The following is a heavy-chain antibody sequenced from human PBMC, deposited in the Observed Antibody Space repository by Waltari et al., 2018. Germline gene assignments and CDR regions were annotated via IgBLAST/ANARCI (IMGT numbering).Heavy chain of an antibody. CDR3: ARDVQGRSTQYNWFGP. J-gene: IGHJ5*02. V-gene: IGHV3-7*03. CDR1: GFTFTQYW. CDR2: IKQDGSET. Sequence: EGQLVESGGGLVQPGGSLRLSCVASGFTFTQYWMSWVRQAPGKGPEWVANIKQDGSETYYVDSVKGRFTISRDNAKSSLYLQMNSLRAEDTAVYYCARDVQGRSTQYNWFGPWGQGTLVTVSS. D-gene: IGHD2-2*01.